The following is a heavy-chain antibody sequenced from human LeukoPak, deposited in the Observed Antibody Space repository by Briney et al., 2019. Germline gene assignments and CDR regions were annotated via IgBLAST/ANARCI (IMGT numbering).Heavy chain of an antibody. CDR2: IYTSGST. J-gene: IGHJ5*02. CDR3: ARDSGVLWFGELLGGENWFDP. CDR1: GGSISSGSYY. D-gene: IGHD3-10*01. V-gene: IGHV4-61*02. Sequence: SQTLSLTCTVSGGSISSGSYYWSWIRQPAGKGLEWIGRIYTSGSTNYNPSLKSRVTISVDTSKNQFSLKLSSVTAADTAAYYCARDSGVLWFGELLGGENWFDPWGQGTLVTVSS.